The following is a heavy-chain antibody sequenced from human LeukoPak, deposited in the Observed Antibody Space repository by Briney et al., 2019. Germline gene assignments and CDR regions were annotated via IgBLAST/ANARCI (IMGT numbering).Heavy chain of an antibody. J-gene: IGHJ6*03. V-gene: IGHV4-59*01. CDR1: GDSISNAY. CDR3: AREAAARSYFYYMDV. D-gene: IGHD6-13*01. CDR2: IYYSGII. Sequence: SETLSLTCTVSGDSISNAYWSWIRQPPGKALEWIGYIYYSGIIKYNPSLKSRVTISVDTSKNQFSLKLSSVTAADTAVYYCAREAAARSYFYYMDVWGTGTTVTVSS.